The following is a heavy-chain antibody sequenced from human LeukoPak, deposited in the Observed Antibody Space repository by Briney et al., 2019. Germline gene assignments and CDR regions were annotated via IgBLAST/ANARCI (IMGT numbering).Heavy chain of an antibody. Sequence: GRSLRLSCAASGFTFSSYGMHWVRQAPGKGLEWVAVIWYDGSNKYYADSVKGRFTISRDNSKNTLYLQMSSLRAEDTAVYYCARDRPVVVPAVDYYYYYYGMDVWGQGTTVTVSS. CDR2: IWYDGSNK. J-gene: IGHJ6*02. D-gene: IGHD2-2*01. CDR3: ARDRPVVVPAVDYYYYYYGMDV. V-gene: IGHV3-33*08. CDR1: GFTFSSYG.